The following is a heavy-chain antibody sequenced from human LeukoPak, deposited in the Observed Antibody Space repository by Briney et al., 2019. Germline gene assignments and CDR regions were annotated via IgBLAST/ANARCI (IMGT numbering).Heavy chain of an antibody. D-gene: IGHD6-13*01. CDR2: IYSGGST. J-gene: IGHJ4*02. CDR3: AKPIFRQMAAAGEFDY. CDR1: GFTVCSNY. V-gene: IGHV3-53*01. Sequence: GGSLRLSCAASGFTVCSNYMSWVRQAPGKGLEWVSVIYSGGSTYYADSVKGRFTISRDNSKNTFYLQMNSLGAEDTAVYYCAKPIFRQMAAAGEFDYWGQGTLVTVSS.